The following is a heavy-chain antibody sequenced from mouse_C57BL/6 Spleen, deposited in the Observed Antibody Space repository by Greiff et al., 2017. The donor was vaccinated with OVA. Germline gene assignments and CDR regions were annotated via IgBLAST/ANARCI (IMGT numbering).Heavy chain of an antibody. CDR2: IYPRSGNT. J-gene: IGHJ2*01. Sequence: QVQLQQSGAELARPGASVKLSCKASGYTFTSYGISWVKQRTGQGLEWIGEIYPRSGNTYYNEKFKGKATLTADKSSSTAYMELRSLTSEDSAVYFCANYYGSSYYFDCWGQGTTLTVSS. D-gene: IGHD1-1*01. CDR3: ANYYGSSYYFDC. V-gene: IGHV1-81*01. CDR1: GYTFTSYG.